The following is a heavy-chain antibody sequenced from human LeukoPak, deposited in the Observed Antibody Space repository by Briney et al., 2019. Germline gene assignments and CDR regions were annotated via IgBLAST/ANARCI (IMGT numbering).Heavy chain of an antibody. CDR2: IYYSGST. CDR1: GGSISSYY. J-gene: IGHJ3*02. CDR3: ARDRCSGGSCSDAFDI. Sequence: PSETLSLTCTVSGGSISSYYWSWIRQPPGKGLEWIGYIYYSGSTNYNPSLKSRVTISVDTSKNQFSLKLSSVTAADTAVYYCARDRCSGGSCSDAFDIWGQGTMVTVSS. D-gene: IGHD2-15*01. V-gene: IGHV4-59*01.